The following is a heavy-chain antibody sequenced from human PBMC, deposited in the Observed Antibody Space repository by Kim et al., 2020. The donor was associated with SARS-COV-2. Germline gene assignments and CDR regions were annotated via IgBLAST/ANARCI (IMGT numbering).Heavy chain of an antibody. J-gene: IGHJ5*01. CDR2: ISSESNYI. CDR1: GFRFNLYT. Sequence: GGSLRLSCAASGFRFNLYTMTWVRQAPGKGLEWVSSISSESNYIYYADSLKGRFTISRDNAKNSFHLQMNGLRAEDTAIYYSARIRSNWNDGPGGIDS. D-gene: IGHD1-1*01. V-gene: IGHV3-21*01. CDR3: ARIRSNWNDGPGGIDS.